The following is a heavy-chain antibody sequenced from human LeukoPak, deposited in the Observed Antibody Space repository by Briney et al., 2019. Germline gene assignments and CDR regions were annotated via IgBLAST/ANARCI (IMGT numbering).Heavy chain of an antibody. Sequence: GRSLRLSCAASGFTFSSYAMSWVRQAPGKGLEWVSAISGSGGSTYYADSVKGRFTISRDNSKNTLYLQMNSLRAEDTAVYYCAKDAYPNYYDSSGPFDYWGQGTLVTVSS. D-gene: IGHD3-22*01. V-gene: IGHV3-23*01. CDR1: GFTFSSYA. J-gene: IGHJ4*02. CDR3: AKDAYPNYYDSSGPFDY. CDR2: ISGSGGST.